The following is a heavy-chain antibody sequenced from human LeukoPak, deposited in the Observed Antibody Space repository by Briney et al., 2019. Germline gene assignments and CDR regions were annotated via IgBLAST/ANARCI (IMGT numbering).Heavy chain of an antibody. CDR1: GGTFSSYA. V-gene: IGHV1-69*13. D-gene: IGHD5-24*01. CDR3: ARGLDGYSTDDAFDI. J-gene: IGHJ3*02. CDR2: IIPIFGTA. Sequence: GASVKVSCKASGGTFSSYAISWVRQAPGQGLEWMGGIIPIFGTANYAQKFQGRVTITADESTSTAYMELSSLRSEDTAVYYCARGLDGYSTDDAFDIWGQGTMVTVSS.